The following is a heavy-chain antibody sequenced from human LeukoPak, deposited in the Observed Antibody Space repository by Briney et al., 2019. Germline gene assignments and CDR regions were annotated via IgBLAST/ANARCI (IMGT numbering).Heavy chain of an antibody. Sequence: PSETLSLTCTVSVGSLSSYYWSWVRPPPGRGREWIGYIYYSGSANYNPSLKSRVTISVDTSKNQFSLKLSSVTAADTAVYYCARTRSIAARPFDYWGQGTLVTVSS. J-gene: IGHJ4*02. D-gene: IGHD6-6*01. CDR1: VGSLSSYY. CDR3: ARTRSIAARPFDY. V-gene: IGHV4-59*01. CDR2: IYYSGSA.